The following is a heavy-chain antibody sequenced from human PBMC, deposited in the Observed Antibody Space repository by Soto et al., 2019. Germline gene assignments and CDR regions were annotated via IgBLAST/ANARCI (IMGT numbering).Heavy chain of an antibody. CDR1: GYTFTSYD. CDR3: ARSDCPVVSCFDRYFYTMDV. Sequence: QVQLVQSGAEVKKPGASVQVSCKTSGYTFTSYDINWVRQAPGQGLEWVGWMNTNSDDTRSAQKFRGRLTLTRDKSMRAVYMEMSSLRSEDTATYYCARSDCPVVSCFDRYFYTMDVWGQGTTVTVSS. CDR2: MNTNSDDT. J-gene: IGHJ6*02. D-gene: IGHD3-9*01. V-gene: IGHV1-8*01.